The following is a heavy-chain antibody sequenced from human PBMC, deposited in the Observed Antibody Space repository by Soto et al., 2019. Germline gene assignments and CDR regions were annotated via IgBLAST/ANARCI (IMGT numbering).Heavy chain of an antibody. CDR2: ISAYNGNT. CDR3: ARDRVGDSSGFSAFDI. V-gene: IGHV1-18*04. J-gene: IGHJ3*02. CDR1: GYTFTSYG. D-gene: IGHD3-22*01. Sequence: GSSVKVSCKASGYTFTSYGISWVRQAPGQGLEWMGWISAYNGNTNYAQKLQGRVTMTTDTSTSTAYMELRSLRSDDTAVYYCARDRVGDSSGFSAFDIWGPGTMVTVSS.